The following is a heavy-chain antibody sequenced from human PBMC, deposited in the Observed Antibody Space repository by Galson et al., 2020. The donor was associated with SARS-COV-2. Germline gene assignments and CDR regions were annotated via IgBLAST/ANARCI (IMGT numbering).Heavy chain of an antibody. CDR2: ISYSGSA. CDR3: ARAIKKPDDYWSGQKGFHFDY. CDR1: GGSISSGGYY. J-gene: IGHJ4*02. V-gene: IGHV4-31*03. Sequence: SETLSLTCSVSGGSISSGGYYWNWIRQHPGKGLEWIGHISYSGSAYYNPSLNSRVSISIDTSKTHFSLRLSSVTAADTAVYYCARAIKKPDDYWSGQKGFHFDYWGQGSLVTVSS. D-gene: IGHD3-3*01.